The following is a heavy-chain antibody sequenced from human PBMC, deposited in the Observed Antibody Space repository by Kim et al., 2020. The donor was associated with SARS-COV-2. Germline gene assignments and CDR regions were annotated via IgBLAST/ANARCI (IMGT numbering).Heavy chain of an antibody. CDR1: GYTFTSYA. CDR3: ARAKLGGSQQLVRYYGMDV. Sequence: ASVKVSCKASGYTFTSYAMHWVRQAPGQRLEWMGWINAGNGNTKYSQKFQGRVTITRDTSASTAYMELSSLRSEDTAVYYCARAKLGGSQQLVRYYGMDVWGQGTTVTVSS. V-gene: IGHV1-3*01. J-gene: IGHJ6*02. D-gene: IGHD6-13*01. CDR2: INAGNGNT.